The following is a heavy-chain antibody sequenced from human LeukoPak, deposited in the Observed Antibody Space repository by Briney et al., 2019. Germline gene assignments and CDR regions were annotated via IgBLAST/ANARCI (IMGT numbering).Heavy chain of an antibody. Sequence: PSETLSLTCAVYGGSFSGYYWSWIRQPPGKGLEWIGYIYYSGSTNYNPSLKSRVTISVDTSKNQFSLKLSSVTAADTAVYYCARQVYYYDLLDYWGQGTLVTVSS. CDR3: ARQVYYYDLLDY. J-gene: IGHJ4*02. D-gene: IGHD3-22*01. V-gene: IGHV4-59*08. CDR2: IYYSGST. CDR1: GGSFSGYY.